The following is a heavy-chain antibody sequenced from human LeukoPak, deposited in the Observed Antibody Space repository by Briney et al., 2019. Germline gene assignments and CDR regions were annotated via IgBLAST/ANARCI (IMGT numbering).Heavy chain of an antibody. V-gene: IGHV4-30-4*01. CDR3: ARDGRLSLNWFDP. CDR2: IYYSGST. CDR1: GGSINSGDYY. Sequence: PSQTLSRTCTVSGGSINSGDYYWSWIRQPPGKGLEWIGYIYYSGSTYYNPSLKSRVTISVDTSKNQFSLKLSSVTAADTAVYYSARDGRLSLNWFDPWGQGTLVTVSS. J-gene: IGHJ5*02. D-gene: IGHD3-16*02.